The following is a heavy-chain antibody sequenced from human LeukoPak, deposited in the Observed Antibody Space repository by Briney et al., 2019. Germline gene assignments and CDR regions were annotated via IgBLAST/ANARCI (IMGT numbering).Heavy chain of an antibody. CDR1: GFTFSSYW. Sequence: GGSLRLACAASGFTFSSYWMSWVRQAPGKGLEWVANIKQDGSEKYYVDSVKGRFTISRDNAKNSLYLQMNSLRAEDTAVYYCARDAADNWFDPWGQGTLVTVSS. CDR3: ARDAADNWFDP. D-gene: IGHD6-13*01. V-gene: IGHV3-7*01. J-gene: IGHJ5*02. CDR2: IKQDGSEK.